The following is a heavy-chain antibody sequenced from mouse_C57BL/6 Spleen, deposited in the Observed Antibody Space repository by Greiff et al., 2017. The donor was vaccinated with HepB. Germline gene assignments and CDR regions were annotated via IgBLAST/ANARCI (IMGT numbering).Heavy chain of an antibody. V-gene: IGHV3-6*01. CDR1: GYSITSGYY. CDR3: ARLITTDAMDY. Sequence: EVQLQQSGPGLVKPSQSLSLTCSVTGYSITSGYYWNWIRQFPGNKLEWMGYISYDGSNNYNPSLKNRISITRDTSKNQFFLKLNSVTTEDTATYYCARLITTDAMDYWGQGTSVTVSS. J-gene: IGHJ4*01. D-gene: IGHD1-1*01. CDR2: ISYDGSN.